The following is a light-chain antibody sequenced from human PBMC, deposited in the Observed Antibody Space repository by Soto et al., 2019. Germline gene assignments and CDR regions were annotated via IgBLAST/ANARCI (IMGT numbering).Light chain of an antibody. V-gene: IGKV1-5*01. CDR1: QSISSW. CDR2: DVS. CDR3: QQGNSFPLT. J-gene: IGKJ4*01. Sequence: DIQMTQSPSTLSASVGDRVTITCRASQSISSWLAWYQQKPGKAPNLLIYDVSSLESGVSSRFSGSGSGTDFTLTISSLQPEDFATYYCQQGNSFPLTFGGGTKVDIK.